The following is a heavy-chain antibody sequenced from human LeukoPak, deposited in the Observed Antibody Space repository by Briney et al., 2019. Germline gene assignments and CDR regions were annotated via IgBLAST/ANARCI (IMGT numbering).Heavy chain of an antibody. V-gene: IGHV4-34*01. CDR3: ARGGSDIVVVPAASTSTYFDY. CDR1: GGSLSSYY. D-gene: IGHD2-2*01. CDR2: INHSGGT. Sequence: SETLSLTCTVSGGSLSSYYWSWLRQPPGKGLEWIGEINHSGGTNYNPSLKSRVTISVDTSKNQFSLKLSSVTAADTAVYYCARGGSDIVVVPAASTSTYFDYWGQGTLVTVSS. J-gene: IGHJ4*02.